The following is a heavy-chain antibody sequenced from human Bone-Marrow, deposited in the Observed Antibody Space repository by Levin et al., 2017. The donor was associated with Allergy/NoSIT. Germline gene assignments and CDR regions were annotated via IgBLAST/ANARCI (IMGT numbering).Heavy chain of an antibody. V-gene: IGHV4-34*01. J-gene: IGHJ4*02. CDR1: GESLRESY. CDR2: TNHRGST. CDR3: ARGRGDYGDYNNYFDY. Sequence: SQTLSLTCAVYGESLRESYWSWIRQPPGKGLQWIGETNHRGSTNYNPSLKSRVTTSVDTSKNQFSLKLSSVTAADTAVYYCARGRGDYGDYNNYFDYWSQGTLVTVSS. D-gene: IGHD4-17*01.